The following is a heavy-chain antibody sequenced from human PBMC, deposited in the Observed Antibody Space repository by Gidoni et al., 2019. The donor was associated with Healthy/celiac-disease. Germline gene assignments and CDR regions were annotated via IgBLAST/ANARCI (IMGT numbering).Heavy chain of an antibody. J-gene: IGHJ4*02. V-gene: IGHV3-30*18. CDR3: AKDFGAFIVVVPAAMVTPDY. Sequence: QVQLVESGGGVVQPGRSLRLSCAASGFTFSSYGLHWVRQAPGKGLEWVAVISYDGSNKYYADSVKGRFTISRDNSKNTLYLQMNSLRAEDTAVYYCAKDFGAFIVVVPAAMVTPDYWGQGTLVTVSS. CDR1: GFTFSSYG. D-gene: IGHD2-2*01. CDR2: ISYDGSNK.